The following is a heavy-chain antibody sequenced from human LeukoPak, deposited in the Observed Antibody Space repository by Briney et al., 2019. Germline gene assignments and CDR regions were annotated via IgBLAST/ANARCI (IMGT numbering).Heavy chain of an antibody. J-gene: IGHJ4*02. D-gene: IGHD3-22*01. V-gene: IGHV1-2*02. Sequence: HRASVKVSCKASGGTFSSYAISWVRQAPGQGLEWMGWINPNSGGTNYAQKFQGRVTMTRDTSISTAYMELSRLRSDDTAVYYCARAKLPYYDSSGYLLDYWGQGTLVTVSS. CDR1: GGTFSSYA. CDR2: INPNSGGT. CDR3: ARAKLPYYDSSGYLLDY.